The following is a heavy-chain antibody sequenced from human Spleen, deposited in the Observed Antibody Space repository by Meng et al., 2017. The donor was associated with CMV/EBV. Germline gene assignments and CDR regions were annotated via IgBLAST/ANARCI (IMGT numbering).Heavy chain of an antibody. CDR1: GFTFHDYT. Sequence: SLKISCAASGFTFHDYTMHWVRQVPGKGLEWVSGVSWNRGSIGYADSVKGRFTISRDNAKNSLFLQMNGLRAEDTALYYCAKDFCSSTNCYVSGAFDIWGQGTMVTVSS. J-gene: IGHJ3*02. V-gene: IGHV3-9*01. CDR2: VSWNRGSI. D-gene: IGHD2-2*01. CDR3: AKDFCSSTNCYVSGAFDI.